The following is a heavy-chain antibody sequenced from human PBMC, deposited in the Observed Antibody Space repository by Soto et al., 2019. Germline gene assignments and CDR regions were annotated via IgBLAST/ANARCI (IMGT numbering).Heavy chain of an antibody. V-gene: IGHV4-30-4*01. CDR2: IYKSTTT. J-gene: IGHJ5*01. Sequence: SETLSLTFSVSGDSISTVDYFWAWIRQPPGQALEYIGYIYKSTTTYYNPSFESRVAISLDTSKSQFSLNVTSVTAADTAVYFCARGRYCLTGRCFQKWFDSWGQGTLVTVSS. CDR3: ARGRYCLTGRCFQKWFDS. CDR1: GDSISTVDYF. D-gene: IGHD2-15*01.